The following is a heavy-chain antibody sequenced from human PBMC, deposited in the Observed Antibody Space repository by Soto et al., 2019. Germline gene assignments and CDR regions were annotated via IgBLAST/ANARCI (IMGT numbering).Heavy chain of an antibody. J-gene: IGHJ4*02. CDR3: ARGGGYSGYDWLFDY. V-gene: IGHV4-61*01. CDR2: IYYSGST. Sequence: SETLSLTCTVSGGSVSSGSYYWSWIRQPPGKGLEWIGYIYYSGSTNYNPSLKSRVTISVDTSKNQFSLKLSSVTAADTAVYYCARGGGYSGYDWLFDYWGQGTLVTVSS. CDR1: GGSVSSGSYY. D-gene: IGHD5-12*01.